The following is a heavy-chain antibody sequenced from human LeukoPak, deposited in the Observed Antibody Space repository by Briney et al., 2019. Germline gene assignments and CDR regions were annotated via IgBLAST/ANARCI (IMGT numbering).Heavy chain of an antibody. CDR3: ARTVAGKSVYFDY. J-gene: IGHJ4*02. D-gene: IGHD6-19*01. CDR1: GGSISSYY. Sequence: TSETLSLTCTVSGGSISSYYWSWIRQPPGKGLEWIGYIFYSGSTNYNPSLKSRVTISVDTSKNQFSLKLSSVTAADTAVYYCARTVAGKSVYFDYWGQGTLVTVSS. CDR2: IFYSGST. V-gene: IGHV4-59*08.